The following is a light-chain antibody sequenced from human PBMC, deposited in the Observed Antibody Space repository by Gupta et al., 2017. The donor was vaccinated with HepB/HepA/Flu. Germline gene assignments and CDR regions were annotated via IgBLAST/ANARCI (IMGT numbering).Light chain of an antibody. Sequence: SFLLTQPPSVSVSPGQTATITCSGHKLGDKFAMWYQQRPGQSPVLVIYQDSKRPSGIPQRFSGSNSGDIATLTITGTQAVEEADYYCQAWDINTEGVFGGGTKLAVL. CDR2: QDS. CDR1: KLGDKF. J-gene: IGLJ3*02. CDR3: QAWDINTEGV. V-gene: IGLV3-1*01.